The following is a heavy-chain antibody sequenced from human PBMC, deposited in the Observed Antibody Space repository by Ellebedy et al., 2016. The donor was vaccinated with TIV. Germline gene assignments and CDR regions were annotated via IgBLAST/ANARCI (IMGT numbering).Heavy chain of an antibody. D-gene: IGHD3-16*01. CDR3: ARYAQRVGANWFDS. J-gene: IGHJ5*01. CDR2: IYSSGNT. Sequence: GSLRLXXSVSNYSLSDINYYWGWIRQPPGMGLEWIGWIYSSGNTNYNTSLQSRVSISIDTSKNQFSLRLDSITATDSAFYYCARYAQRVGANWFDSWGQGTLVTVSS. CDR1: NYSLSDINYY. V-gene: IGHV4-39*07.